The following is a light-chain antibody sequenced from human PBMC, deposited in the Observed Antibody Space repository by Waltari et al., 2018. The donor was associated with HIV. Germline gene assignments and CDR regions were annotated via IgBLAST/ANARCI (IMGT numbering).Light chain of an antibody. J-gene: IGLJ3*02. CDR3: VLFMGNGIWV. CDR1: SGSVSTSYY. Sequence: QTVVTQEPSFSVSPGGTVTLTCGFSSGSVSTSYYPSWYQQTPGQAPRTLIYRTKTRPSGVPGWFSGSTLANNAALSLRGAEASDESDYYCVLFMGNGIWVFGGETKLTVL. V-gene: IGLV8-61*02. CDR2: RTK.